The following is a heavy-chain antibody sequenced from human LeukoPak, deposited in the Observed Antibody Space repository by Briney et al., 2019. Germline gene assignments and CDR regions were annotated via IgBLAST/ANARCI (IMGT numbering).Heavy chain of an antibody. CDR1: GFTFSSYG. J-gene: IGHJ4*02. CDR2: ISYDGSNK. D-gene: IGHD5-18*01. V-gene: IGHV3-30*03. CDR3: ARASDVDTAMVGFDY. Sequence: GRSLRLSCAASGFTFSSYGMHWVRQAPGKGLEWVAVISYDGSNKYYAESVKGRFTISRDNSKNTLYLQMNSLRAEDTAVYYCARASDVDTAMVGFDYWGQGTLVTVSS.